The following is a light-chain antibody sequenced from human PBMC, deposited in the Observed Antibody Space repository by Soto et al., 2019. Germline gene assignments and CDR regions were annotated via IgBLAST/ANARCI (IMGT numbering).Light chain of an antibody. Sequence: QSVLTQPRSVSGSPGQSVTISCTGTSSDVGRYTSVSWYQQHPGEAPKLMIDDVTWRPSGVPDRFSGSKSGITASLTSSGLQAEDEAYYYCSSYAGNYNVVFGGGTKLTV. V-gene: IGLV2-11*01. CDR3: SSYAGNYNVV. CDR2: DVT. J-gene: IGLJ2*01. CDR1: SSDVGRYTS.